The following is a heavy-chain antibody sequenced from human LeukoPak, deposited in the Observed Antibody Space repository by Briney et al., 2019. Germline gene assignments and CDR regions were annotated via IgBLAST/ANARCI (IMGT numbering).Heavy chain of an antibody. V-gene: IGHV3-7*01. CDR2: IKQDGSEK. CDR3: AKDNGSKLWLDY. J-gene: IGHJ4*02. D-gene: IGHD5-18*01. Sequence: GGSLRLSCAASGFTFSNYWMSWVRQAPGKGLEWVGNIKQDGSEKYYVDSVKGRFTISRDNSKNTLYLQMNSLRAEDTAVYYCAKDNGSKLWLDYWGQGTLVTVSS. CDR1: GFTFSNYW.